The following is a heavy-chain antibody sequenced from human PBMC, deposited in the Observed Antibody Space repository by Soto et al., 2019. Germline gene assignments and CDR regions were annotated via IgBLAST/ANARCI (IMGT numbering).Heavy chain of an antibody. Sequence: QLQLQESGPGLVKPSETLSLTCTVSGGSISSSSYYWGWIRQPPGKGLEWIGSIYYSGSTYYNPSLKSRVTISVDTSKNQFSLKLSSVTAADTAVYYCASGQTATDAFDIWGQGTMVTVSS. CDR3: ASGQTATDAFDI. V-gene: IGHV4-39*01. J-gene: IGHJ3*02. CDR1: GGSISSSSYY. CDR2: IYYSGST. D-gene: IGHD5-18*01.